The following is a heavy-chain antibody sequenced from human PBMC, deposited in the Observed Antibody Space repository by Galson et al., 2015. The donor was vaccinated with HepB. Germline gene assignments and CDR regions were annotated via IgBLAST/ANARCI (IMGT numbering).Heavy chain of an antibody. CDR3: ARAREYCSGNRCYTVGWFDP. V-gene: IGHV3-74*01. CDR1: GFTFSSHW. D-gene: IGHD2-2*01. J-gene: IGHJ5*02. Sequence: SLRLSCAASGFTFSSHWMHWVRQVPGEGLVWVSHINSDGSSTTYADSVKGRFTISRDNAKNTLYLQMNSLRAEDAAVYYCARAREYCSGNRCYTVGWFDPWGQGTLVTVSS. CDR2: INSDGSST.